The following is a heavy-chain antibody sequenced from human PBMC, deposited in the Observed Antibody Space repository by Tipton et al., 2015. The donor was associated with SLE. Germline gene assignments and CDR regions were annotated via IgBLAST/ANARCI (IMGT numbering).Heavy chain of an antibody. CDR2: INSDGSST. D-gene: IGHD2-2*01. V-gene: IGHV3-74*01. CDR1: GFTFSSYW. CDR3: ARGYCSSPNCYEYYYSLDV. Sequence: SLRLSCAASGFTFSSYWMHWVRQAPGKGLVWVSRINSDGSSTNYADSVKGRFTISRDNAKNTLYLQMKSLRAEDTALYCCARGYCSSPNCYEYYYSLDVWGKGTTITVSS. J-gene: IGHJ6*04.